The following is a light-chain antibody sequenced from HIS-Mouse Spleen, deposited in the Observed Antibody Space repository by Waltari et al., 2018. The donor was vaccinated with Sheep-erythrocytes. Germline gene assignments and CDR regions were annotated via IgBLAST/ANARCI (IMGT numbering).Light chain of an antibody. CDR2: AAS. J-gene: IGKJ1*01. CDR1: QGISSY. CDR3: QQLNSYLTWT. Sequence: DIQLTQSPSFLSASVGDRVTITCRASQGISSYLAWYQQKPGKAPKLLIYAASTLQSGVPSRFSGSGSGTEFTLTISSLQPEDFATYYCQQLNSYLTWTFGQGNKVEIK. V-gene: IGKV1-9*01.